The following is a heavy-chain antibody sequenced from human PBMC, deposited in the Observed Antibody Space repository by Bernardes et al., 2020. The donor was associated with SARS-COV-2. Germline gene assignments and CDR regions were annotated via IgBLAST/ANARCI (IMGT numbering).Heavy chain of an antibody. J-gene: IGHJ4*02. D-gene: IGHD2-8*01. CDR1: GYTFTNYG. Sequence: ASVKVSCKTSGYTFTNYGIHWVRQAPGQGLQWMGWTNDYTGYTEYASNFQGRVTMTIDASASTVYFELRGLRSDDTAIYYCARDSENMVSTPSPMRYMDYWGQGTLVTVSS. CDR3: ARDSENMVSTPSPMRYMDY. V-gene: IGHV1-18*01. CDR2: TNDYTGYT.